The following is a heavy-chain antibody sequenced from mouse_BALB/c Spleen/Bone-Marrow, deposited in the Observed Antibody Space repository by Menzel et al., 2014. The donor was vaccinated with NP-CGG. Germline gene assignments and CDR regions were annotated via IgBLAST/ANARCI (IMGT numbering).Heavy chain of an antibody. CDR3: AGGLLQYYYAMDY. D-gene: IGHD2-3*01. Sequence: EVQRVESGAELVKPGASVKLSCTASGFNIKDTYMHWGKQRPEQGLDWIGGIVPANGNTKYDPKFQGKATITADTSSNTAYLQLSSLTSEDTAVYYCAGGLLQYYYAMDYWGQGTSVTVSS. CDR1: GFNIKDTY. V-gene: IGHV14-3*02. J-gene: IGHJ4*01. CDR2: IVPANGNT.